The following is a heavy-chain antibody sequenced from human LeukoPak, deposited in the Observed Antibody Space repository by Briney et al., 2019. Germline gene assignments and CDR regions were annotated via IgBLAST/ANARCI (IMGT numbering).Heavy chain of an antibody. D-gene: IGHD6-13*01. CDR1: GYTFTGYY. V-gene: IGHV1-2*02. CDR2: INPNSGGT. CDR3: ARDLKAAPGAPKYLDL. J-gene: IGHJ5*02. Sequence: GASVKVSCKASGYTFTGYYMHWVRQAPGQGLEWMGWINPNSGGTNYAQKFQGRVTMTRDTSVSTAYMELSSLRSDDTAVYYCARDLKAAPGAPKYLDLWGQGTLVTVSS.